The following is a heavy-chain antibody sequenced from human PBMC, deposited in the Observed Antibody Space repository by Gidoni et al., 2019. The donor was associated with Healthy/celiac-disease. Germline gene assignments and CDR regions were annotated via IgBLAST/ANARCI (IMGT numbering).Heavy chain of an antibody. V-gene: IGHV3-11*01. CDR1: ALTFSASY. D-gene: IGHD2-15*01. CDR3: ARGRGGYCSGGSCWHRYFQH. CDR2: ISSSGSTI. Sequence: QVQLVEPGGGLVKPGGTLRLSCVASALTFSASYMSWTPPAPGKGLECVSYISSSGSTINYSDSVKGRFTSYRDNAKNTLYLQMNSLRAEDTAVYYCARGRGGYCSGGSCWHRYFQHWGQGTLVTVSS. J-gene: IGHJ1*01.